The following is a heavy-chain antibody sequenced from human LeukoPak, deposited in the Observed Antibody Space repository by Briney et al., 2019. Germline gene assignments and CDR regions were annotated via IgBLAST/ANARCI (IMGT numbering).Heavy chain of an antibody. CDR2: INPNSGGT. D-gene: IGHD5-18*01. Sequence: APVKVSCKASGYTFTVYYMHWVRQAPGQGLEWMGWINPNSGGTNYAQKFQGRVTMTRDTSISTAYMELSRLRSDDTAVYYCACSVSGYSYGQFDYWGQGTLVTVYS. CDR1: GYTFTVYY. V-gene: IGHV1-2*02. J-gene: IGHJ4*02. CDR3: ACSVSGYSYGQFDY.